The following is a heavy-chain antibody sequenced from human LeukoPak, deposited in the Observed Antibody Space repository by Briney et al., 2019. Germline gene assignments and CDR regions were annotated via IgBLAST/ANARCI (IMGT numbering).Heavy chain of an antibody. CDR1: GFTLSRHS. CDR3: ARVGMTSGTGCDC. CDR2: ISSNGGRT. Sequence: PGRSLRLSCAASGFTLSRHSMHWVRQAPGKGLEFVSAISSNGGRTYYANSVKGRFTISRDSYKNTVYLQMGSLRAEDMALYYCARVGMTSGTGCDCWGQGTLVTVSS. V-gene: IGHV3-64*01. J-gene: IGHJ4*02. D-gene: IGHD6-19*01.